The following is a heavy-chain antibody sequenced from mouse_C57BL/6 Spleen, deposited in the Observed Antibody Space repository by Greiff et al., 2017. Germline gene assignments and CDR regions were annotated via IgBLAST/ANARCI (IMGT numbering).Heavy chain of an antibody. CDR3: ARGELGYYFDY. Sequence: VQLQQSGAELVKPGASVKISCKASGYAFSSYWMNWVKQRPGKGLEWIGQIYPGAGDTNYNGKFKGKATLTADKSSSTAYMQLSSLTSEDSAVYFCARGELGYYFDYWGQGTTRTVAS. D-gene: IGHD4-1*01. J-gene: IGHJ2*01. V-gene: IGHV1-80*01. CDR1: GYAFSSYW. CDR2: IYPGAGDT.